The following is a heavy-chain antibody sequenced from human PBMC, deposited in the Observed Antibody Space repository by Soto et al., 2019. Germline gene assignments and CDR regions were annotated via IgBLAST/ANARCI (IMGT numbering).Heavy chain of an antibody. V-gene: IGHV5-10-1*01. CDR3: ARRAAAGTGWPYYYYGMDV. CDR2: IDPSDSYT. J-gene: IGHJ6*02. Sequence: GESLKISCKGSGYSFTSYWISWVRQMPGKGLEWMGRIDPSDSYTNYSPSFQGHVTISADKSISTAYLQWSSLKASDTAMYYCARRAAAGTGWPYYYYGMDVWGQGTTVTVS. D-gene: IGHD6-13*01. CDR1: GYSFTSYW.